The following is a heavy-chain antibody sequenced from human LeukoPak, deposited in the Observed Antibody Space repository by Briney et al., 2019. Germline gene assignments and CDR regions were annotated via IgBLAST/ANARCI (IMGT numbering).Heavy chain of an antibody. D-gene: IGHD3-10*01. Sequence: PGGSLRLSCAASGFTFSSYAMHWVRQAPGKGLEWVAVISYDGSNKYYADSVKGRFTISRDNSKNTLYLQMNSLRAEDTAVYYCAKDLMVRGVPYYFDYWGQGTLVTVSS. CDR2: ISYDGSNK. CDR3: AKDLMVRGVPYYFDY. CDR1: GFTFSSYA. V-gene: IGHV3-30-3*01. J-gene: IGHJ4*02.